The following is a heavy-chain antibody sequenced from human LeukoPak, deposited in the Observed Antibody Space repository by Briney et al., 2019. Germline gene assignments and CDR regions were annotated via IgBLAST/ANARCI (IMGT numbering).Heavy chain of an antibody. V-gene: IGHV4-34*01. J-gene: IGHJ4*02. CDR1: GGSFSGYY. CDR3: ARVTFPRYSSGLTDY. CDR2: INHSGST. D-gene: IGHD6-19*01. Sequence: PSETLSLTCAVYGGSFSGYYWSWIRQPPGKGLEWIGEINHSGSTNYNPSLKSRVTISVDTSKNQFSLKLSSVTAADTAVYYCARVTFPRYSSGLTDYWGQGTLVTVSS.